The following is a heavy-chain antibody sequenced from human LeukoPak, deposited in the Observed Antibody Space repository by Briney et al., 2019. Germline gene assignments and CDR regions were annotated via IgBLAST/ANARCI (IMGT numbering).Heavy chain of an antibody. Sequence: ASVTLSCKASGYTFTNYGIHWVRQAPGQGLEWMGWISANSGHTNYAQKLQGRVTMTTDTSTSTAYMELRSLRSDDTAVYYCFATARTATMIAVFDYWGQGTLVSVSS. CDR1: GYTFTNYG. CDR2: ISANSGHT. J-gene: IGHJ4*02. V-gene: IGHV1-18*01. CDR3: FATARTATMIAVFDY. D-gene: IGHD3-22*01.